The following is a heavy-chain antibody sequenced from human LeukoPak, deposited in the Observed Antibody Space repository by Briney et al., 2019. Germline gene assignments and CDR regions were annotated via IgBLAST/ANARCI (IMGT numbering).Heavy chain of an antibody. Sequence: PGGSLRLSCAASGFTFSSYSMNWVRQAPGKGLEWVSSISSSSSYIYYADSVKSRFTISRDNAKNSLYLQMNSLRAEDTAVYYCARDVFFKSSPDYWGQGTLVTVSS. V-gene: IGHV3-21*01. CDR2: ISSSSSYI. D-gene: IGHD6-6*01. CDR1: GFTFSSYS. CDR3: ARDVFFKSSPDY. J-gene: IGHJ4*02.